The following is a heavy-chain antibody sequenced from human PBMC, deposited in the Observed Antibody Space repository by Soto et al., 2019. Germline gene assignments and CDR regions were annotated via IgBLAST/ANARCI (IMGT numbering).Heavy chain of an antibody. Sequence: SETLSLTCTVSGDSVTSVSDYWSWIRQPPGKGLEWIGYIYYSGSADYNPSLGSRVTISIDTSKNQFSLKLTSVTAADTAVYYCARGVGFGYYYYHMDLWGQGTTVTVPS. CDR3: ARGVGFGYYYYHMDL. CDR2: IYYSGSA. V-gene: IGHV4-61*01. D-gene: IGHD3-10*01. CDR1: GDSVTSVSDY. J-gene: IGHJ6*02.